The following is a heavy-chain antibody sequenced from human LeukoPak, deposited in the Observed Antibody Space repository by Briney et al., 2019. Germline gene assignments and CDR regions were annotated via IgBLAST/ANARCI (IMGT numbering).Heavy chain of an antibody. Sequence: SETLSLTCTVSGGSISSYYWSWIRQPPGKGLEWIGYIFYTGSTNYNPSLKSRVTISADTSKNQFSLRLSSVTAADTAVYYCARGLNNRKSGRRFDVFEIWGQGTMVTVSS. CDR1: GGSISSYY. V-gene: IGHV4-59*01. CDR3: ARGLNNRKSGRRFDVFEI. D-gene: IGHD3-3*01. CDR2: IFYTGST. J-gene: IGHJ3*02.